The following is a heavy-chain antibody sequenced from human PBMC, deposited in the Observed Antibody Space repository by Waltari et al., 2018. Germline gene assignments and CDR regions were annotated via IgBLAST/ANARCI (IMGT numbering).Heavy chain of an antibody. CDR2: IWYDGSNK. V-gene: IGHV3-33*01. Sequence: QVQLVESGGGVVQPGRSLRLSCAASGFTFSSDGMPWVRQAPGKGLGWVAVIWYDGSNKYYADSVKGRFTISRDNSKNTLYLQMNSLRAEDTAVYYCARDLVYGDKFFDYWGQGTLVTVSS. J-gene: IGHJ4*02. CDR1: GFTFSSDG. D-gene: IGHD4-17*01. CDR3: ARDLVYGDKFFDY.